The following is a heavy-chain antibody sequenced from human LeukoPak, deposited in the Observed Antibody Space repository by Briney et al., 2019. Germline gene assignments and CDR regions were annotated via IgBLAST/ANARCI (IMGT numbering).Heavy chain of an antibody. CDR2: IIPIFGTA. D-gene: IGHD2-21*02. CDR3: ARDRYVVVTAIPEYYFDY. J-gene: IGHJ4*02. Sequence: SVKVSCKASGGTFSSYAISWVRQAPGQGLEWMGGIIPIFGTANYAQKFQGRVTITADESTSTAYMELSSLTSEDTAVYYCARDRYVVVTAIPEYYFDYWGQGTLVTVSS. V-gene: IGHV1-69*13. CDR1: GGTFSSYA.